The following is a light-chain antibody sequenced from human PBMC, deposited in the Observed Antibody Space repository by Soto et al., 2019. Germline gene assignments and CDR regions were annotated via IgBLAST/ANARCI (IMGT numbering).Light chain of an antibody. V-gene: IGLV1-51*01. CDR2: DDN. Sequence: QSVLTQPHSVSAAPGQKVTISCSGSSSNIGGNSVSWYQQLPGTAPKLLIYDDNKRPSGIPDRFSGSKSGTSATLGITGFQTGDEADYYCGSWDSSLSAYVFGTGTKSPS. CDR3: GSWDSSLSAYV. J-gene: IGLJ1*01. CDR1: SSNIGGNS.